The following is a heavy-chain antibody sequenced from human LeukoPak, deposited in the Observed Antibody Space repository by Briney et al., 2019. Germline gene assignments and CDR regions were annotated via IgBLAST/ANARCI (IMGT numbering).Heavy chain of an antibody. D-gene: IGHD3-3*01. CDR3: ASWSRTEDH. J-gene: IGHJ4*02. CDR2: LNHSGNI. V-gene: IGHV4-34*01. Sequence: PSETLSLPCGVSGGSLTYYYWSWLRQPPGKGLEWIRELNHSGNIHFNPALKSRLTISLDTSKNQFPLNLTSVTAADTATYYCASWSRTEDHWGQGTLDTVT. CDR1: GGSLTYYY.